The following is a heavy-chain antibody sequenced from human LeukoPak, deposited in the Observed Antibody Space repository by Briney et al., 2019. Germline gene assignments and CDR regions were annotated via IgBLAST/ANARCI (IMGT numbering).Heavy chain of an antibody. CDR1: GYTFTSYD. CDR3: ASPIAVTTAFDY. V-gene: IGHV1-8*03. D-gene: IGHD4-17*01. CDR2: MNPNSGNT. J-gene: IGHJ4*02. Sequence: ASVKVSCKASGYTFTSYDINWVRQATGQGLEWMGWMNPNSGNTGYAQKFQGRVTITRNTSISTAYLELSSLRSEDTAVYSCASPIAVTTAFDYWGQGTLVTVSS.